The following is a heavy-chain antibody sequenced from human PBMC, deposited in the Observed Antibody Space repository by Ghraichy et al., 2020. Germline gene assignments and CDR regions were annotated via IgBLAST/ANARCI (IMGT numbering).Heavy chain of an antibody. CDR1: GFTFSSYA. V-gene: IGHV3-30*04. D-gene: IGHD3-3*01. CDR3: ARSSITIFNWFDP. J-gene: IGHJ5*02. Sequence: GGSLRLSCAASGFTFSSYAMHWVRQAPGKGLEWVAVISYDGSNKYYADSVKGRFTISRDNSKNTLYLQMNSLRAEDTAVYYCARSSITIFNWFDPWGQGTLVTVFS. CDR2: ISYDGSNK.